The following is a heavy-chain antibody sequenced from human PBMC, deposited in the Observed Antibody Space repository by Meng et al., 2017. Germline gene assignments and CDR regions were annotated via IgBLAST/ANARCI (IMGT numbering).Heavy chain of an antibody. Sequence: GSLRLSCAVYGGSFSGYYWSWIRQPPGKGLEWIGEINHSGSTNYNPSLKSRVTISVDTSKNQFSLKLSSVTAADTAVYYCAREIQKRRYYYDSSGYYYFDYWGQGTLVTVS. CDR1: GGSFSGYY. CDR2: INHSGST. CDR3: AREIQKRRYYYDSSGYYYFDY. D-gene: IGHD3-22*01. J-gene: IGHJ4*02. V-gene: IGHV4-34*01.